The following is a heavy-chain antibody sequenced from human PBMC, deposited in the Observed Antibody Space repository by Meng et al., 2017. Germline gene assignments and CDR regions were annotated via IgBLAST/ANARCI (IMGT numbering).Heavy chain of an antibody. V-gene: IGHV1-69*06. Sequence: SVKVSCKASGGTFSSYAISWVRQAPGQGLEWMGGIIPIFGTANYAQKFQGRVTITADKSTSTAYMELSSLRSEDTAVYYCAVVYSDFWSGYYKERWFDPWGQGTLVTVSS. CDR3: AVVYSDFWSGYYKERWFDP. J-gene: IGHJ5*02. CDR2: IIPIFGTA. D-gene: IGHD3-3*01. CDR1: GGTFSSYA.